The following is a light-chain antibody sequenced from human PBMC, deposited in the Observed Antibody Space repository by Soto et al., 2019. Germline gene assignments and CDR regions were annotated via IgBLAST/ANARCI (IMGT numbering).Light chain of an antibody. CDR2: EAS. CDR1: QSVSSY. V-gene: IGKV3-11*01. Sequence: EIVLTQSPATLSLSPGERATLSCRASQSVSSYLAWYQQKPGQAPRLLIYEASNRATGIPARFSGSGSGTDFTLTISSLEPEDFAVYYCQQRSNWHALTFGGGTNVEIK. J-gene: IGKJ4*01. CDR3: QQRSNWHALT.